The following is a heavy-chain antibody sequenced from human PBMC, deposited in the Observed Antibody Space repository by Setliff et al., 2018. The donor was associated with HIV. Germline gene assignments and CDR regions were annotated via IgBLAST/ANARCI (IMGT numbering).Heavy chain of an antibody. V-gene: IGHV4-61*02. CDR2: IYTSGST. CDR1: GGSISSGSYY. CDR3: ARENGWLFGWFDP. J-gene: IGHJ5*02. Sequence: PSETLSLTCTVSGGSISSGSYYWSWIRQPAGKGLEWIGRIYTSGSTNYNPSLKSRVTISVDTSKNQFSLKLTSVTAADTAIYYCARENGWLFGWFDPWGQGTPVTVSS. D-gene: IGHD3-22*01.